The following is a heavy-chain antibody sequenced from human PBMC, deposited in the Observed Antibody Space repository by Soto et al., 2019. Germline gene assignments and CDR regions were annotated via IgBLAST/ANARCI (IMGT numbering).Heavy chain of an antibody. D-gene: IGHD3-22*01. Sequence: EVQLVGSGGGLVQPGGPLRLSCAASGFTFSSYSMNWVRQAPGKGLEWVSYISSSSSTIYYADSVKGRFTISRDNAKNSLYLQMNILRDEDTAVYYCASFLYSSGYYTDYWGQGTLVTVSS. V-gene: IGHV3-48*02. CDR2: ISSSSSTI. CDR1: GFTFSSYS. CDR3: ASFLYSSGYYTDY. J-gene: IGHJ4*02.